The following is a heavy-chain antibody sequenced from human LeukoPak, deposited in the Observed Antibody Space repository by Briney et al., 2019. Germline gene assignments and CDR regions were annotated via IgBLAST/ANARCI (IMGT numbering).Heavy chain of an antibody. CDR1: GFTFSSYG. Sequence: GGSLSPSCAASGFTFSSYGMHWVRQAPGKGLEWVSVIYSGGSTYYADSVKGRFTISRDNSKNTLYLQMNSLRAEDTAVYYCARDGGFSDSFDYWGQGTLVTVSS. D-gene: IGHD3-16*01. J-gene: IGHJ4*02. V-gene: IGHV3-53*01. CDR2: IYSGGST. CDR3: ARDGGFSDSFDY.